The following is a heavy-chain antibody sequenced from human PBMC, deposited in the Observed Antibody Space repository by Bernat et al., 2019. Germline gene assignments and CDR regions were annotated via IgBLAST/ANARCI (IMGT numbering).Heavy chain of an antibody. Sequence: EVQLVESGGGLVQPGGSLRLSCAASGFTVSSNYMSWVRQAPGKGLEWDSVIYSGGSTYYADSVKGRFTISRDNSKNTLYLQMNSLRAEDTAVYYCARRGIQLWDAFDIWGQGTMVTVSS. V-gene: IGHV3-66*01. J-gene: IGHJ3*02. CDR3: ARRGIQLWDAFDI. CDR2: IYSGGST. CDR1: GFTVSSNY. D-gene: IGHD5-18*01.